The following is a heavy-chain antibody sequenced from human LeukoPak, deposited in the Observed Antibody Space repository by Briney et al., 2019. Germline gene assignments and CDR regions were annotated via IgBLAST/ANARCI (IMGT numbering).Heavy chain of an antibody. V-gene: IGHV3-11*01. J-gene: IGHJ4*02. CDR2: ISNSGSTI. CDR3: AREHTSGTYYIDY. Sequence: AGGSLRLSCAASGFTFSDYYMTWIRQAPGKGLEWVSYISNSGSTIYYADSMKGRFTISRDNGKNSLYLQMNSLRAEDTAVYYCAREHTSGTYYIDYWGQGTLVTVSS. D-gene: IGHD1-26*01. CDR1: GFTFSDYY.